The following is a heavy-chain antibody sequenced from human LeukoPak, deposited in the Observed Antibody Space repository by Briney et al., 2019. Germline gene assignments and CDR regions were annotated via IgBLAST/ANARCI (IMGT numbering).Heavy chain of an antibody. V-gene: IGHV1-24*01. CDR1: GYTLTKLS. D-gene: IGHD6-13*01. CDR2: FDPEDGET. J-gene: IGHJ1*01. Sequence: GASVKVSCKVSGYTLTKLSMHWVRQAPGKGLEWMGGFDPEDGETIYAQKFQGRVTMTEDTSTDTAYMELSSLRSEDTAVYYCATDRGIAAETGDAEYFQHWGQGTLVTVSS. CDR3: ATDRGIAAETGDAEYFQH.